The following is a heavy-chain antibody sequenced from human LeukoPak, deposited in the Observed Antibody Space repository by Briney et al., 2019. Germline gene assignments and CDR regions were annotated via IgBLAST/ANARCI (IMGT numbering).Heavy chain of an antibody. CDR3: ARELNYDSSGYYFDY. CDR1: GYTFTVYF. V-gene: IGHV1-2*02. CDR2: INPNSGGT. Sequence: ASVKVSCKASGYTFTVYFMHWVRQAPAQSLECMGWINPNSGGTNYAQKFEGRVTMTRDTSISTAYMELSRLRSDDTAVYYCARELNYDSSGYYFDYWGQGTLVTVSS. J-gene: IGHJ4*02. D-gene: IGHD3-22*01.